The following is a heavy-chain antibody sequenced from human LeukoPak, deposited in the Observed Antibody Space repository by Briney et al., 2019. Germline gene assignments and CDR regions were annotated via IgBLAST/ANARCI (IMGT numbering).Heavy chain of an antibody. D-gene: IGHD1-26*01. J-gene: IGHJ4*02. CDR1: GGSISSSSYY. CDR2: VHLSGAS. Sequence: PSETLSLTCTVSGGSISSSSYYWGWVRQPPGKGLEWIGEVHLSGASNYNPSLKSRVNMSIDKSKNQLSLELTSVTAADTAIYYCTRESGAFSPFGFWGQGTLVTVSS. CDR3: TRESGAFSPFGF. V-gene: IGHV4-39*07.